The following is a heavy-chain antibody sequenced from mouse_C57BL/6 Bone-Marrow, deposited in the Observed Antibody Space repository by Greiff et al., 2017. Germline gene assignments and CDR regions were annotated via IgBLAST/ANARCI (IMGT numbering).Heavy chain of an antibody. CDR3: ARRNYSYYAMDY. CDR1: GYSITSGYY. D-gene: IGHD1-1*02. J-gene: IGHJ4*01. CDR2: ISYDGSN. V-gene: IGHV3-6*01. Sequence: VQLKESGPGLVKPSQSLSLTCSVTGYSITSGYYWNWLRQFPGNKLEWMGYISYDGSNNYNPSLKNRISITRDTSKNQFFLKLNSVTTEDTATYYCARRNYSYYAMDYWGQGTSVTVSS.